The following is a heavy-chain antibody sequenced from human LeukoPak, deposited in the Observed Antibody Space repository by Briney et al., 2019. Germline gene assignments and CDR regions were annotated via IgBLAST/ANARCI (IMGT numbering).Heavy chain of an antibody. Sequence: PGRSLRLSCAASGFTFSSYAMHWVRQAPGKGLEWVSAISGSGGSTYYADSVKGRFTISRDNSKNTLYLQMNSLRAEDTAVYYCAKESRTTMIVVVITEFDYWGQGTLVTVSS. V-gene: IGHV3-23*01. D-gene: IGHD3-22*01. CDR1: GFTFSSYA. J-gene: IGHJ4*02. CDR2: ISGSGGST. CDR3: AKESRTTMIVVVITEFDY.